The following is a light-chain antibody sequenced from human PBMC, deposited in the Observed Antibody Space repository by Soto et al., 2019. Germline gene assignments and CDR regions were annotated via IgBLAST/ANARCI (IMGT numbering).Light chain of an antibody. CDR1: QTVRNN. V-gene: IGKV3-15*01. J-gene: IGKJ5*01. Sequence: EVVMTQSPATLSVSPGERATLSCRASQTVRNNLTWYQQKPGQAPRLLIYDIFTRATGVPARFSGSGSGTEFTLTISSLQSEDFAVYYCQQRSNWPPITFGQGTRLEIK. CDR3: QQRSNWPPIT. CDR2: DIF.